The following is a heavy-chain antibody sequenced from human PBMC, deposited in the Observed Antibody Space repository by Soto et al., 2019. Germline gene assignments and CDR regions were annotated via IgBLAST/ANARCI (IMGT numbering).Heavy chain of an antibody. D-gene: IGHD3-22*01. V-gene: IGHV1-3*04. CDR3: ARTNYYESTGYLGY. Sequence: VQFVQSGTEVKKPGASVKVSCKASGYSFTDYDVHWVRQAPGQGLEWMGWINTAKGNTKYSQKFQDRVTITRDTYATTTYMELSRLTSEDTGVYYCARTNYYESTGYLGYWGRGTLVTVSA. J-gene: IGHJ4*02. CDR2: INTAKGNT. CDR1: GYSFTDYD.